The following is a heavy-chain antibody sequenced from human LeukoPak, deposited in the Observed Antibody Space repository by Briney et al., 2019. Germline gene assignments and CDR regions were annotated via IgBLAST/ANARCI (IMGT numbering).Heavy chain of an antibody. V-gene: IGHV3-23*01. J-gene: IGHJ1*01. CDR2: ISGGGDST. D-gene: IGHD6-13*01. CDR1: GFTFDNYA. Sequence: GGSLRLSCAASGFTFDNYAMTWVRQAPGKGLEWVSTISGGGDSTYYADSVKGRFTISRDNSKNTQYLQMSSLRAEDTAIYYCARERGHIAAAEHWGQGTLVTVSS. CDR3: ARERGHIAAAEH.